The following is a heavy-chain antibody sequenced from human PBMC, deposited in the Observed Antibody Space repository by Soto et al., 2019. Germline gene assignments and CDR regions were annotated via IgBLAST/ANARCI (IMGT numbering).Heavy chain of an antibody. J-gene: IGHJ4*02. CDR2: MIPIFGTA. V-gene: IGHV1-69*01. CDR3: ARDGGRHSGGIDY. CDR1: GGTFSSYS. D-gene: IGHD1-26*01. Sequence: QVQLVQSGAEVKKPGSSVKVSCKASGGTFSSYSINWVRQATGQGLEWMGEMIPIFGTANYAQKFQGRVTITADESTSTAYMELSSLRSEDTAVYYCARDGGRHSGGIDYWGQGTLVTVSS.